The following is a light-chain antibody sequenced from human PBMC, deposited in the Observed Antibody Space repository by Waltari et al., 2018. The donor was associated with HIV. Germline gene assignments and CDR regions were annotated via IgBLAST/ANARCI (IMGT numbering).Light chain of an antibody. CDR1: QLGDKY. Sequence: SYELTQPPSVSVSPGQTASITCSGDQLGDKYACWYQQKPGKSPVRCIYQDSKRPSGSPERFSGSNSWNTATLTISGTQAMDEADYYGQAWDSSTVVFGGGTKLTVL. CDR3: QAWDSSTVV. V-gene: IGLV3-1*01. J-gene: IGLJ2*01. CDR2: QDS.